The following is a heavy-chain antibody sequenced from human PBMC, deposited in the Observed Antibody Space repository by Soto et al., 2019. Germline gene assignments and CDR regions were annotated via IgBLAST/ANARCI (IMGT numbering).Heavy chain of an antibody. V-gene: IGHV1-69*13. Sequence: SAKVSCKASGGTFSSYAISWVRQAPGQGLEWMGGIIPIFGTANYAQKFQGRVTITADESTSTAYMELSSLRSEDTAVYYCARAGYCSSTSCPFDYWGQGTLVTVSS. CDR2: IIPIFGTA. J-gene: IGHJ4*02. CDR3: ARAGYCSSTSCPFDY. D-gene: IGHD2-2*01. CDR1: GGTFSSYA.